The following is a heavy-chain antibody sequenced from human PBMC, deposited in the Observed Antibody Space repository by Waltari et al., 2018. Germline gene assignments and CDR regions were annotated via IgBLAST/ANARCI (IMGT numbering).Heavy chain of an antibody. Sequence: QVQLQESGPGLVKPSETLSLTCTVSGGSISSYYWSWIRQPPGKGLEWIGYIYYSGSTNYNPSLKSRVTISVDTSKNQFSLKLSSVTAADTAVYYCARGITMVRGVIITYWFDPWGQGTLVTVSS. D-gene: IGHD3-10*01. J-gene: IGHJ5*02. CDR1: GGSISSYY. V-gene: IGHV4-59*01. CDR3: ARGITMVRGVIITYWFDP. CDR2: IYYSGST.